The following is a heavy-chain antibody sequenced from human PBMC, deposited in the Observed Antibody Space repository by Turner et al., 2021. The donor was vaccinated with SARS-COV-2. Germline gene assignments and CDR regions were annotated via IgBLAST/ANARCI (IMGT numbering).Heavy chain of an antibody. Sequence: EVQLVESGGDLVQPGGSLRLSCAASGFTFSLHSMFWVRQAPGEGLGWVSRNYKDGKRTDLADSVKGRITVSRDNAKKTLYLQMNSLRVDDTAMYFCARGGPFSYDSWGQGTLVTVSS. CDR3: ARGGPFSYDS. CDR2: NYKDGKRT. V-gene: IGHV3-74*01. CDR1: GFTFSLHS. J-gene: IGHJ4*02. D-gene: IGHD2-21*01.